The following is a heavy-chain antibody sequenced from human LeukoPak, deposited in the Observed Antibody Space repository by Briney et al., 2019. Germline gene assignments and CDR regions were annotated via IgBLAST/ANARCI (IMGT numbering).Heavy chain of an antibody. D-gene: IGHD5-18*01. CDR3: ARAIHTYADY. V-gene: IGHV3-30-3*01. CDR2: ISYDGSNQ. J-gene: IGHJ4*02. Sequence: PGKSLRLSCAASGFTFSSFAVHWVCQAPGKGLEWVAVISYDGSNQYYADSVKGRFTISRDISKNTLYLQMNSLRAEDTAVYYCARAIHTYADYWGQGTLVTVSS. CDR1: GFTFSSFA.